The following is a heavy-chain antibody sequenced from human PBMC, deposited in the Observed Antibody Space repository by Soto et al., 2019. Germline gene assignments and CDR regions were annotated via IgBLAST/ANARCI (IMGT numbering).Heavy chain of an antibody. V-gene: IGHV3-30-3*01. J-gene: IGHJ4*02. CDR3: ARGQDYYDSSGYFDY. CDR2: ISYDGSNK. Sequence: GGSLRLSCAASGFTFSSYAMHWVRQAPGKGLEWVAVISYDGSNKYYADSVKGRFTISRDNSKNTLYLQMNSLRAEDTAVYYCARGQDYYDSSGYFDYWGQGTLVTVSS. D-gene: IGHD3-22*01. CDR1: GFTFSSYA.